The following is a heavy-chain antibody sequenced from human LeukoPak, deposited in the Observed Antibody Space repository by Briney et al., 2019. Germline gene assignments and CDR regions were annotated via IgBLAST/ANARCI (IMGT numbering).Heavy chain of an antibody. D-gene: IGHD5-24*01. Sequence: GGSLRLSCAASGFTFRNSWMNWVRQAPGKGLVWVSRINSDGTTTTYADSVKGRFIISGDNAKNTLYLQMNSLRAEDTAVYYCVKRDGYKPWDYNGMDVWGQGTTVTVSS. J-gene: IGHJ6*02. CDR3: VKRDGYKPWDYNGMDV. V-gene: IGHV3-74*01. CDR1: GFTFRNSW. CDR2: INSDGTTT.